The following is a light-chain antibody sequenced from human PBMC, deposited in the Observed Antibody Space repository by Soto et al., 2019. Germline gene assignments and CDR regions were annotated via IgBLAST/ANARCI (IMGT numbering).Light chain of an antibody. Sequence: DIQMTQSPSSLSAAVGDRVTITFRASQDINKYLNWYHQTPGKAPKLLIFSTSTLYSGVPSRFSGSRSGTDFTLTISSLQPEDFATYYCQQSYSSPYTFGQGTK. V-gene: IGKV1-39*01. CDR3: QQSYSSPYT. CDR2: STS. J-gene: IGKJ2*01. CDR1: QDINKY.